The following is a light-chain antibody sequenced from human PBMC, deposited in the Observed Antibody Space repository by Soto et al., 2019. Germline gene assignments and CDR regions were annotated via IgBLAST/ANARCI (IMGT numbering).Light chain of an antibody. J-gene: IGLJ1*01. Sequence: QSVLTPPPSASGSPGQSVTISRTGTSSDVGGYNYVSWYQQHPGKAPKLVIFEVNKRPSGVPDRVSGSKSGNTASLTVSGLQTEDEADYYCNSYAGSNSFVFGTGTKVTVL. V-gene: IGLV2-8*01. CDR3: NSYAGSNSFV. CDR2: EVN. CDR1: SSDVGGYNY.